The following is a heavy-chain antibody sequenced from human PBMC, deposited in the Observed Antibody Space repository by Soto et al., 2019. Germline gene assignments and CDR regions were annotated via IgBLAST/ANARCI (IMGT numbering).Heavy chain of an antibody. Sequence: SETLSLTCTVSGDSINNYYWTWIRQPPGKGLEWIGYIYDSGSTSYNPSLKSRLTISVDTSKNQFSLKLKSVTAADTAVYYCAREKNCSGGSCYSGWFDPWGQGTLVTVSS. CDR1: GDSINNYY. CDR2: IYDSGST. J-gene: IGHJ5*02. V-gene: IGHV4-59*01. CDR3: AREKNCSGGSCYSGWFDP. D-gene: IGHD2-15*01.